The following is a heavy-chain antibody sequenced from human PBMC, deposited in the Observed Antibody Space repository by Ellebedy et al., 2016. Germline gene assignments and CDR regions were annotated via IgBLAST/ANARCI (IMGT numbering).Heavy chain of an antibody. CDR2: IRSKAYGGTT. CDR1: GFTFSNAW. CDR3: ARVGEVGATLPYDY. V-gene: IGHV3-15*07. J-gene: IGHJ4*02. Sequence: GGSLRLSCAAFGFTFSNAWMNWVRQAPGKGLEWVGFIRSKAYGGTTEYAASVKGRSTISRDDSKNSLYLQMNSLKTEDTAVYYCARVGEVGATLPYDYWGQGTLVTVSS. D-gene: IGHD1-26*01.